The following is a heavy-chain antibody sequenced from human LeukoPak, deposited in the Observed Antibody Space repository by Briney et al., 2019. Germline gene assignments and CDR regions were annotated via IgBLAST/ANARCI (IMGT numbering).Heavy chain of an antibody. Sequence: EPSETLSLTCTVSGGSISSYYWSWIRQPPGKGLEWIGYIHYSGSTNYNPSLKSRVTISVDTSKSQFSLKLSSVTAADTAVYYCARDLPGAIWGQGTLVTVSS. CDR2: IHYSGST. J-gene: IGHJ4*02. CDR1: GGSISSYY. V-gene: IGHV4-59*01. CDR3: ARDLPGAI. D-gene: IGHD2-2*01.